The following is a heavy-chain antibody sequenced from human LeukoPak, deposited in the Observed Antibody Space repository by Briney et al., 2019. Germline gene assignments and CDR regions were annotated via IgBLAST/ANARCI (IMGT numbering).Heavy chain of an antibody. V-gene: IGHV1-69*01. J-gene: IGHJ6*02. CDR1: GGTFSSYA. Sequence: SVKVSCKASGGTFSSYAISWVRQAPGQGLEWMGGIIPIFGTANYAQKFQGRVTITADESTSTAYMELSSLRSEDTAVYYCARSMDPYYYYYGMDVWGQGTTVTASS. D-gene: IGHD2-8*01. CDR3: ARSMDPYYYYYGMDV. CDR2: IIPIFGTA.